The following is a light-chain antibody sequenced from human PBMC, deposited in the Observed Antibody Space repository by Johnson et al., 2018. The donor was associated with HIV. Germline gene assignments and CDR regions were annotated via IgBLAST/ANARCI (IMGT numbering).Light chain of an antibody. CDR2: ETN. CDR3: GSWDSSLSARYV. Sequence: QSVLTQPPSVSAAPGQMVSISCSGSSSNIGKNYVSWYQQFPGTAPKLLIHETNKRPPGIPDRFSGSKSGTSATLGITGLQTGDEADYYCGSWDSSLSARYVFGTGTKVAVL. CDR1: SSNIGKNY. V-gene: IGLV1-51*02. J-gene: IGLJ1*01.